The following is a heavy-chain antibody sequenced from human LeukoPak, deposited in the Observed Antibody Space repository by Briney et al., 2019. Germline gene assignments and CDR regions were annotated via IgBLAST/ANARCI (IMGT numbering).Heavy chain of an antibody. CDR2: IYTSGST. D-gene: IGHD6-19*01. CDR3: ARDWALGVAGTFDY. V-gene: IGHV4-4*07. J-gene: IGHJ4*02. Sequence: SETLSLTCTVSGGSISSYYWSWIRQPAGKGLEWIGRIYTSGSTNYNPSLKSRVTMSVDTSKNQFSLKLSSVTAADTAVYYCARDWALGVAGTFDYWGQGTLVTVSS. CDR1: GGSISSYY.